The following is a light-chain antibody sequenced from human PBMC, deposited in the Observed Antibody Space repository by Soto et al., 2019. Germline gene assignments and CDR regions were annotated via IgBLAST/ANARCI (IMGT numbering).Light chain of an antibody. V-gene: IGKV1-9*01. Sequence: IQLTQSPSSLSASVGDRVTITCRASQDISGYVAWYQQRPWRAPQLLIYAASALQTGVPSRFSGSGSGTVFPLTLTSLQAEDFGTYYCRHPKWALGQGATVEI. J-gene: IGKJ1*01. CDR2: AAS. CDR3: RHPKWA. CDR1: QDISGY.